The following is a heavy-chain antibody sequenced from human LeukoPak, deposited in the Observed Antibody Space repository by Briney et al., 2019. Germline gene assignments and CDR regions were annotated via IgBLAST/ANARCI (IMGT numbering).Heavy chain of an antibody. CDR3: ARKYYYDSSGYYYPFDY. CDR2: IIPIFGTA. D-gene: IGHD3-22*01. J-gene: IGHJ4*02. Sequence: VASVKVSCKASGGTFSSYAISWVRQAPGQGLEWMGGIIPIFGTANYAQKFQGRVTITADESTSTAYMELSSLRSEDTAVYYCARKYYYDSSGYYYPFDYWGQGTLVTVSS. CDR1: GGTFSSYA. V-gene: IGHV1-69*13.